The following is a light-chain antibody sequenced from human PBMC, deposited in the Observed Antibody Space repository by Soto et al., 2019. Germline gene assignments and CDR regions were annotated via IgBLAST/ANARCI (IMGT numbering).Light chain of an antibody. J-gene: IGKJ4*01. Sequence: AIRMTQSPSSLSASTGDRVTITCRASQGISSYLAWYQQKPGKAPKLLIYAASTLQSGVPSRFSGSGSGTDFTLTISCLQSEDFATYYCQQFHSYPLTFGGGTKLEIK. CDR1: QGISSY. CDR3: QQFHSYPLT. CDR2: AAS. V-gene: IGKV1-8*01.